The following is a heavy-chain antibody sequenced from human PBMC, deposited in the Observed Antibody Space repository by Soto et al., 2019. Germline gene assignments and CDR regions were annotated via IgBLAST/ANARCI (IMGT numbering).Heavy chain of an antibody. D-gene: IGHD1-1*01. J-gene: IGHJ5*01. CDR1: GDSVSSTSAA. V-gene: IGHV6-1*01. CDR2: TRYTSKWSY. Sequence: SQPLSLTCAISGDSVSSTSAAWEWIRQSPSRGLEWLGRTRYTSKWSYEYALSMKGRITISPDTSKNHFYLQLDSVTPGDTAVYYCLRVYWNDAGSWGYGTLVTV. CDR3: LRVYWNDAGS.